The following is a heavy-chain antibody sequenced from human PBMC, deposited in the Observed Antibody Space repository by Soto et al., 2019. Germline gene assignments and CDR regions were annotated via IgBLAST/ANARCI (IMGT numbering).Heavy chain of an antibody. D-gene: IGHD3-16*01. CDR3: ARKSRWSAMYYFDY. V-gene: IGHV4-39*01. J-gene: IGHJ4*02. Sequence: QLLLQESGPGLVRPSDTLSLTCTVSGGSLNSPSYYWGWIRQPPGKGLDWIASIHYTGTTYYKSTLKSRLTISSDTSKNQFSLTLRSVTAADTAIYCCARKSRWSAMYYFDYWGQGTLVTVPS. CDR2: IHYTGTT. CDR1: GGSLNSPSYY.